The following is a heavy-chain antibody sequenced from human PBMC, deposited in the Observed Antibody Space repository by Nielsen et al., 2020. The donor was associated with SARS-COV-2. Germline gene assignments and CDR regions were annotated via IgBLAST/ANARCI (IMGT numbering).Heavy chain of an antibody. CDR2: ISTHNGHT. Sequence: ASVKVSCKASDYSFTTFGIHWVRQTPGQGLERMGWISTHNGHTAYAQNLQGRVTMTTDTSTSTAYVELRSLSSDDTAVYYCARGGDTSLVPYFNGLDVWGQGTTVTVSS. CDR3: ARGGDTSLVPYFNGLDV. J-gene: IGHJ6*02. CDR1: DYSFTTFG. D-gene: IGHD5-18*01. V-gene: IGHV1-18*01.